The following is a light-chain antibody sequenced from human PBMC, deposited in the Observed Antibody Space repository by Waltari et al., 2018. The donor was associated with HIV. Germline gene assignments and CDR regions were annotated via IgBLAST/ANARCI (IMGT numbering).Light chain of an antibody. J-gene: IGLJ3*02. Sequence: QSVLTQPPSVSAAPKQRVSISCSGSSSNIGKNAVNWYQQIPGTAPRLLIYYDDLVPAGVSDRFSGSKSGTSASLAFSGLHSDDEADYFCAAWEDSLNGPIWVFGGGTKLTVL. CDR2: YDD. CDR3: AAWEDSLNGPIWV. V-gene: IGLV1-36*01. CDR1: SSNIGKNA.